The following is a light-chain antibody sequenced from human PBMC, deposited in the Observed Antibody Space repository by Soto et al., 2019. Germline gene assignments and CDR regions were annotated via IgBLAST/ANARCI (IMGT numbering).Light chain of an antibody. CDR3: QQYLNVLT. J-gene: IGKJ4*01. CDR1: QDIRNH. CDR2: DAS. Sequence: DIQMTQSPSSLSASVGDRITITCQASQDIRNHLNWYQQKPGKAPKILIYDASNLAAGVPSRFGGSGSGTDFTFTISSLHPEDIATYYCQQYLNVLTFGGGTKVEIK. V-gene: IGKV1-33*01.